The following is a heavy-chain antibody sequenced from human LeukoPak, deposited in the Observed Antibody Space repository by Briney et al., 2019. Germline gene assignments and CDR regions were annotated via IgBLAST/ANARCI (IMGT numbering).Heavy chain of an antibody. CDR1: GFTFSSCA. Sequence: PGGSLRLSCAASGFTFSSCAMNWVRQAPGKGLEWGAGISSGDRTFHAESVRGRFTISRDKSKDTLYLQMNSLRAEDTAVYYCAKDATASPYFHWFDNWGQGTQVIVSS. V-gene: IGHV3-23*01. CDR3: AKDATASPYFHWFDN. CDR2: ISSGDRT. D-gene: IGHD3-9*01. J-gene: IGHJ4*02.